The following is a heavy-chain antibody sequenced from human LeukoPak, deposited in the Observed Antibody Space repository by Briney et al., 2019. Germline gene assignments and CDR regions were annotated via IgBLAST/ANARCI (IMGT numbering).Heavy chain of an antibody. V-gene: IGHV3-7*01. J-gene: IGHJ4*02. CDR3: ATDSYVSGSYYRLFY. Sequence: GGSLRLSCAASGFPFSSYWMSWVRQAPGKGLEWVANIKQDGREKYYVDSVKGRFTISRDNAKNTLYLQMNNLRAEDTAIYYCATDSYVSGSYYRLFYWGQGTLVTVSS. D-gene: IGHD3-10*01. CDR2: IKQDGREK. CDR1: GFPFSSYW.